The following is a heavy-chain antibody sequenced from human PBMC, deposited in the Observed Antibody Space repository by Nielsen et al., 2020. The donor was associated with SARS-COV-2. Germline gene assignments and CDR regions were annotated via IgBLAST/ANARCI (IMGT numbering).Heavy chain of an antibody. CDR2: IIAYNGNS. Sequence: SVKVSCKASGYIFTSHGISSVRQAPGQALEWMGWIIAYNGNSNYAQKLQGRVTMTTDTSTSTAYMELRSLRSDDTAVYYCARVDDSSGYYLRNWFDPWGQGTLVTVSS. J-gene: IGHJ5*02. CDR1: GYIFTSHG. CDR3: ARVDDSSGYYLRNWFDP. D-gene: IGHD3-22*01. V-gene: IGHV1-18*01.